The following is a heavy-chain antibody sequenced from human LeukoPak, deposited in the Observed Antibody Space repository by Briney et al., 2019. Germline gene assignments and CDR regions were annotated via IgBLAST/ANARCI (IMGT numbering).Heavy chain of an antibody. CDR3: ARGYYDILTGPPHFDY. CDR1: GGSISSSSYY. D-gene: IGHD3-9*01. V-gene: IGHV4-39*07. CDR2: INHSGST. J-gene: IGHJ4*02. Sequence: SETLSLTCTVSGGSISSSSYYWSWIRQPPGKGLEWIGEINHSGSTNYNPSLKSRVTISVDTSKNQFSLKLSSVTAADTAVYYCARGYYDILTGPPHFDYWGQGTLVTVSS.